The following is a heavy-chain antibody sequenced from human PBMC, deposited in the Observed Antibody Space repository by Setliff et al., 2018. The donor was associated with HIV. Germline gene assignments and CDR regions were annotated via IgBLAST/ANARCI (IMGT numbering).Heavy chain of an antibody. CDR1: GGPISSYY. CDR2: IYYSGRT. D-gene: IGHD6-19*01. V-gene: IGHV4-59*08. CDR3: ASQPAYITDWYPPGYFDY. Sequence: PSETLSLTCTVSGGPISSYYWSWIRQPPGKGLEWIGYIYYSGRTNYNPSLKSRVTISVDTSKNQFSLKLTSVTAADTAVYYCASQPAYITDWYPPGYFDYWGQGTLVTVSS. J-gene: IGHJ4*02.